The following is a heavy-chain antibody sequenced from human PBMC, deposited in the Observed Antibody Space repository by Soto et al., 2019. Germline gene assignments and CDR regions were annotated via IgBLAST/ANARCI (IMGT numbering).Heavy chain of an antibody. CDR2: ISSSSSYI. CDR1: GFTFSSYS. J-gene: IGHJ5*02. V-gene: IGHV3-21*01. D-gene: IGHD3-3*01. Sequence: GGSLRLSCAASGFTFSSYSMNWVRQAPGKGLEWVSSISSSSSYIYYADSVKGRFTISRDNAKNSLYLQMNSLRAEDTAVYYCARAPGGYDFWSAPARNWFDPWGQGTLVTVSS. CDR3: ARAPGGYDFWSAPARNWFDP.